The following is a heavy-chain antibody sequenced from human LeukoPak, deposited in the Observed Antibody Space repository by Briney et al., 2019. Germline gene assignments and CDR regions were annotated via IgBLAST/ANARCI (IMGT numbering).Heavy chain of an antibody. CDR3: ANWEVGRYGFSYFDY. V-gene: IGHV3-23*01. D-gene: IGHD5-18*01. CDR1: GFTFNTYA. Sequence: GGSLRLSCSASGFTFNTYAMSWVRQGPGKGLEWVSTVSGSGRSTYYADSVKGRFTISRDNSKNTLYLQMNSLKVEDTAVYYCANWEVGRYGFSYFDYWGRGTLVTVSS. J-gene: IGHJ4*02. CDR2: VSGSGRST.